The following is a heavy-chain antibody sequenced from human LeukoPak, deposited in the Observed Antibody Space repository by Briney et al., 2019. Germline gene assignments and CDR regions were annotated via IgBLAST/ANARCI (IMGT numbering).Heavy chain of an antibody. Sequence: SETLSLTCTVSGGSIDSNTYYWGWIRQPPGKGLEWIGSIYFSGTTYYNPSLKSRVTISVDTSKNQFSLKLSSVTAADTAVYYCARGQRRAYCSSTSCNNWFDPWGQGTLVTVSS. V-gene: IGHV4-39*01. D-gene: IGHD2-2*01. CDR3: ARGQRRAYCSSTSCNNWFDP. CDR2: IYFSGTT. J-gene: IGHJ5*02. CDR1: GGSIDSNTYY.